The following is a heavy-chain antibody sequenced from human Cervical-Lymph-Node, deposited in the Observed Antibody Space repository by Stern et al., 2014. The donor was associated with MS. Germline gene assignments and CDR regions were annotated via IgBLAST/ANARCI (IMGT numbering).Heavy chain of an antibody. Sequence: QVQLMQSGAEVKKPGSSVKVSCKASGGTFSSYAISWVRQAPGQGLEWMGRIIPILGITDYAQKFQGRVTITADKSTSTAYMELSSLTSEDTAVYYCARDAMVWRSQINPKWFDPWGQGTLVTVSS. V-gene: IGHV1-69*04. CDR1: GGTFSSYA. D-gene: IGHD2-8*01. CDR3: ARDAMVWRSQINPKWFDP. CDR2: IIPILGIT. J-gene: IGHJ5*02.